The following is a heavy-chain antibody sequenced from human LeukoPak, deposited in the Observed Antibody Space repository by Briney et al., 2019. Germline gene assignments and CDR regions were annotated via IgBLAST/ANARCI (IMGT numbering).Heavy chain of an antibody. CDR2: VTRYGNT. Sequence: SETLSLTCGLSGPPVSGYYWSWLSQPPGKGLEWIGEVTRYGNTNYNPSLKSRVIISKNTPKSQISLTLISLTPADTAVYICPRLYQLIVDYWYFDLWGRRTQVADPS. V-gene: IGHV4-34*01. CDR3: PRLYQLIVDYWYFDL. D-gene: IGHD2-21*01. J-gene: IGHJ2*01. CDR1: GPPVSGYY.